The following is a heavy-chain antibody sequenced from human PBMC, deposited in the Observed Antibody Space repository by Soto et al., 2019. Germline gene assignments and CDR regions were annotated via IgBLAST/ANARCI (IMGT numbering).Heavy chain of an antibody. Sequence: EVQLVESGGGLVQPGGSLRLSCAASGFTFSSYWMHWVRQAPGKGLVWVSHINSAGSSTSYADSVKGRFTISRDNAKNTLYLQMQSLRAEDTAVYYCASYSSSSGGSNWGQGTLVTVSS. CDR3: ASYSSSSGGSN. V-gene: IGHV3-74*01. D-gene: IGHD6-6*01. CDR1: GFTFSSYW. CDR2: INSAGSST. J-gene: IGHJ4*02.